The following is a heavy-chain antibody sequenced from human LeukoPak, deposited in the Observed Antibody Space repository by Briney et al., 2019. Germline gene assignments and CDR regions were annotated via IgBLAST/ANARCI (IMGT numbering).Heavy chain of an antibody. CDR1: GWSFNDYY. CDR2: INARGDT. J-gene: IGHJ5*02. Sequence: SETLCLTCAVYGWSFNDYYWNWIRQPPGKGLEWIGEINARGDTNYNPSLKSRVTLSVDTSKKQFSLRLTSMIAADTALYYCARGQVPAARGYNWFDPWGQGTLVTVSS. D-gene: IGHD2-2*01. CDR3: ARGQVPAARGYNWFDP. V-gene: IGHV4-34*01.